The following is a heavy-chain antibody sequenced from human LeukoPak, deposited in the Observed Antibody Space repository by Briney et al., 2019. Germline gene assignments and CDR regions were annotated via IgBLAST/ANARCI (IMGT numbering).Heavy chain of an antibody. J-gene: IGHJ4*02. CDR3: ARGGLGSFDY. Sequence: PGGSLRLSCGASGFTFSSYGMHWVRQAPGKGLVWVSRINNDGSSTTYADSVKGRFTISRDNAKSTLYLEMNSLRVEDTAVYYCARGGLGSFDYWGQGTLVTVSS. D-gene: IGHD7-27*01. CDR2: INNDGSST. V-gene: IGHV3-74*01. CDR1: GFTFSSYG.